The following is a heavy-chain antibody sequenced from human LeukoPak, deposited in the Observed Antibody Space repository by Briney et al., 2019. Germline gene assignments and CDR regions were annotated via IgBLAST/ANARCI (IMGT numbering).Heavy chain of an antibody. D-gene: IGHD2-2*01. CDR3: AKDSDPDIVVVPYYYYGMDV. Sequence: GGSLRLSCAASGFTFSSYGMHWVRQAPGKGLEWVAVISYDGSNKYYADSVKARFTISRDNSKNTLYLQMNSLRAEDTAVYYCAKDSDPDIVVVPYYYYGMDVWGQGTTVTVSS. V-gene: IGHV3-30*18. CDR2: ISYDGSNK. CDR1: GFTFSSYG. J-gene: IGHJ6*02.